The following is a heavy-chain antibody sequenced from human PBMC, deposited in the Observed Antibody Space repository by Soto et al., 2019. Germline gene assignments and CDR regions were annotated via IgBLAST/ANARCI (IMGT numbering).Heavy chain of an antibody. CDR1: GYSFTSYW. D-gene: IGHD6-6*01. Sequence: PGESMKISCKGSGYSFTSYWICWVRQMPGKGLEWMGIIYPGDSDTRYSPSFQGQVTISADKSISTAYLQWSSLKASDTAMYYCARLGIAARRPPDYWGQGTLVTVSS. V-gene: IGHV5-51*01. CDR2: IYPGDSDT. J-gene: IGHJ4*02. CDR3: ARLGIAARRPPDY.